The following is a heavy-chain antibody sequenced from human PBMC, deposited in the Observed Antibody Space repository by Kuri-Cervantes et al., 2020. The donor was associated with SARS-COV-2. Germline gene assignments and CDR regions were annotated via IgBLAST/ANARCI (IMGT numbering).Heavy chain of an antibody. Sequence: GESLKISCKGSGYSFSSYWTAWVRQVPGKGLECMGIIYPGDSDTTYSPSFQGQVTISADKSISTAYLQWSSLKASDTAIYYCARLSITIFGALTAPFDSWGQGTLVTVSS. CDR3: ARLSITIFGALTAPFDS. V-gene: IGHV5-51*01. CDR2: IYPGDSDT. J-gene: IGHJ5*01. D-gene: IGHD3-3*01. CDR1: GYSFSSYW.